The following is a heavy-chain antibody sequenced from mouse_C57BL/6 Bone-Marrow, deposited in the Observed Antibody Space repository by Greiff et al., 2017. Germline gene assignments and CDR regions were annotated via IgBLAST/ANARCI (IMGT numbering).Heavy chain of an antibody. Sequence: EVQRVESGGGLVKPGGSLKLSCAASGFTFSSYTMSWVRQTPEKRLEWVATISGGGGNTYYPDSVKGRFTISRDNAKHTLYLQMSSLRSEDTALYYCAREPYYYGSSPWYFDVWGTGTTVTVSS. J-gene: IGHJ1*03. V-gene: IGHV5-9*01. CDR1: GFTFSSYT. CDR3: AREPYYYGSSPWYFDV. CDR2: ISGGGGNT. D-gene: IGHD1-1*01.